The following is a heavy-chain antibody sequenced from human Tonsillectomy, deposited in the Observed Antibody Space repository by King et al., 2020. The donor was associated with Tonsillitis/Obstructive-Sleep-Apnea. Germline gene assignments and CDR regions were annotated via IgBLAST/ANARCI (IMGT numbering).Heavy chain of an antibody. J-gene: IGHJ4*02. D-gene: IGHD4/OR15-4a*01. CDR1: GFTFRSYA. V-gene: IGHV3-30*04. CDR2: ISYDGSNK. CDR3: ARDIGPGWVLAALGDY. Sequence: VQLVESGGGVVHPGRSLRLSCAASGFTFRSYAMHWVRQAPGKGLEWVAVISYDGSNKYYADSVKGRFTISRDNSKNTLYLQMNSLRAEDTAVYYCARDIGPGWVLAALGDYWGQGTLVTVSS.